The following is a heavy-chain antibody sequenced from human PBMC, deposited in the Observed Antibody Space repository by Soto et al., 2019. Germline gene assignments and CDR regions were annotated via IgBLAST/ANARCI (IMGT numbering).Heavy chain of an antibody. CDR3: ARDYHDSSGYYKPHDS. D-gene: IGHD3-22*01. CDR1: LYTFTSYA. CDR2: INAGNVNT. Sequence: ASLEVALKSCLYTFTSYANHWCRGSPVQRLEWMGWINAGNVNTKYSQKFQCRVIITRDTSAGTAYMELRSLRSEDTAVYYCARDYHDSSGYYKPHDSWGQGTLVTVSS. J-gene: IGHJ4*02. V-gene: IGHV1-3*01.